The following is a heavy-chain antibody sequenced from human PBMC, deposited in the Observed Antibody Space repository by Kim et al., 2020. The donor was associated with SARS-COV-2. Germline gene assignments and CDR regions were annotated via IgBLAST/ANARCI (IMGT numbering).Heavy chain of an antibody. CDR1: GYTFSGSA. CDR3: YGGGILVADVRGED. Sequence: GGSLRLSCAASGYTFSGSAVHWVRQASGKGLEWVASIRSEGNSYASVYAATVKCRFTISRDESKNKAQLQMKSLKTEDAAICYSYGGGILVADVRGEDWG. CDR2: IRSEGNSYAS. D-gene: IGHD2-15*01. V-gene: IGHV3-73*01. J-gene: IGHJ1*01.